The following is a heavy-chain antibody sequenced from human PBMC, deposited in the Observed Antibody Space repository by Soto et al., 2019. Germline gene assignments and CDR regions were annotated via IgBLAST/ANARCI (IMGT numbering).Heavy chain of an antibody. J-gene: IGHJ4*02. CDR3: ALHSSGFQTPNKC. CDR2: IIPIFGTA. CDR1: GGTFSSYA. V-gene: IGHV1-69*06. Sequence: SVKVSCKASGGTFSSYAISWVRQAPGQGLEWMGGIIPIFGTANYAQKFQGRVTITADKSTSTAYMELSSLRSEDTAVYYCALHSSGFQTPNKCWGQGTLVTVSS. D-gene: IGHD6-19*01.